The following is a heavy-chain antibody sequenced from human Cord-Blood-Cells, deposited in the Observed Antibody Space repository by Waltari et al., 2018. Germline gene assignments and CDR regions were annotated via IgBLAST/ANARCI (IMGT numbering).Heavy chain of an antibody. CDR3: ARGNYMDV. Sequence: QVQLQESGPGLVKPSETLSLTCTVSGYSISSGYYWGWIRQPPGKGLEWIGSIYHSGSTYYNPSLKSRGTISVDTSKNQFSLKLSSVTAADTAVYYCARGNYMDVWGKGTTVTVSS. CDR2: IYHSGST. CDR1: GYSISSGYY. J-gene: IGHJ6*03. V-gene: IGHV4-38-2*02.